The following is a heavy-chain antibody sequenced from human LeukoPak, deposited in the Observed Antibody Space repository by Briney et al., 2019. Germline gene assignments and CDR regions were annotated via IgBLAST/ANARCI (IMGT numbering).Heavy chain of an antibody. V-gene: IGHV1-69*13. CDR3: AGVGGYSSSWHWKPRGDYYYGMDV. J-gene: IGHJ6*02. D-gene: IGHD6-13*01. Sequence: GASVKVSCKASGGTFSSYAISWVRQAPGQGLEWMGGIIPIFGTANYAQKFQGRVTITADESTSTAYMELSSLRSEDTAVYYCAGVGGYSSSWHWKPRGDYYYGMDVWGQGTTVTVSS. CDR1: GGTFSSYA. CDR2: IIPIFGTA.